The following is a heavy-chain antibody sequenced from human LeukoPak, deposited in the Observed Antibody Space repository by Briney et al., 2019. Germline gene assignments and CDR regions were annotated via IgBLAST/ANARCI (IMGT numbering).Heavy chain of an antibody. D-gene: IGHD4-17*01. J-gene: IGHJ4*02. V-gene: IGHV5-51*01. CDR3: ARHGGGTTVTTDY. CDR2: IYPGDSDT. Sequence: GESLKISCKGFGYSFTSYWIGWVRQMPGKGLEWMGTIYPGDSDTRYSPPFQGQVTISADKSISTAYLQWTSLKASDTAMYYCARHGGGTTVTTDYWGQGTLVTVSS. CDR1: GYSFTSYW.